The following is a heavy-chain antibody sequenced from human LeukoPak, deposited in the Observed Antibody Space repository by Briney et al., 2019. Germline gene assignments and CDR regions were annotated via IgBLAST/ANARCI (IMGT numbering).Heavy chain of an antibody. D-gene: IGHD3-10*01. CDR2: IHYSGST. CDR3: ASMVRGDNWFDP. CDR1: GGSISSYY. Sequence: KTSETLSLTCTVSGGSISSYYWSWIRQPPGKGLEWIGYIHYSGSTNYNPSLKSRVTISVDTSKNQFSLKLSSVTAADTAVYYCASMVRGDNWFDPWGQGTLVTVSS. V-gene: IGHV4-59*01. J-gene: IGHJ5*02.